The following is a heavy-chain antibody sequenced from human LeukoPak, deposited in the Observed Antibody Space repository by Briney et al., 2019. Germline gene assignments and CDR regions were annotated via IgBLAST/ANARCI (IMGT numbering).Heavy chain of an antibody. V-gene: IGHV4-59*01. CDR1: GGSISSYY. J-gene: IGHJ3*02. CDR3: ARDLGIYGSGSYYPNAFDI. CDR2: IYYSGST. Sequence: SETLSLTCTVSGGSISSYYWSWIRQPPGKGLEWIGYIYYSGSTNYNPSLKSRVTISVDTSKNQFSLKLSSVTAADTAVYYCARDLGIYGSGSYYPNAFDIWGQGTMVTVSS. D-gene: IGHD3-10*01.